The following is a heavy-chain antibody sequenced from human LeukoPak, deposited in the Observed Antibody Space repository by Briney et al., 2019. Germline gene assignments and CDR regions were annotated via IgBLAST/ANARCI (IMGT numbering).Heavy chain of an antibody. CDR2: ISSSGGTI. V-gene: IGHV3-48*03. CDR3: ARDSLFCTGGSCYSNYFDY. D-gene: IGHD2-15*01. J-gene: IGHJ4*02. Sequence: GGSLRLSCAASGFTFSSYEMNWVRQAPGKGLEWISHISSSGGTIYYADSVNGRFIISRDNARNSLYSQMNSLRAEDTAVYFCARDSLFCTGGSCYSNYFDYWGQGTLVTVSS. CDR1: GFTFSSYE.